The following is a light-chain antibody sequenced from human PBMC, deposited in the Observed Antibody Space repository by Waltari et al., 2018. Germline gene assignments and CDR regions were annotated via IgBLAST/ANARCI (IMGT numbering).Light chain of an antibody. CDR1: SSDLGGYNY. CDR3: ASYAGSNNYV. V-gene: IGLV2-8*01. J-gene: IGLJ1*01. CDR2: EAT. Sequence: QSALTQPPSASGSPGQSVTISCTGTSSDLGGYNYVSWYQKHPGKAPKLLIYEATQRPSGVPDRFSGSKSGNTASLTVSGLQTEDEADYYCASYAGSNNYVFGTGTKVTVL.